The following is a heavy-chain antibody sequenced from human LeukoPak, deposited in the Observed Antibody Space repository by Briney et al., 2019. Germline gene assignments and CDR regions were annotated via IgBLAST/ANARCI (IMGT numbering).Heavy chain of an antibody. J-gene: IGHJ4*02. V-gene: IGHV4-59*12. CDR2: IYYSGST. CDR1: GGSISSYY. Sequence: PSENLSLTCTVSGGSISSYYWSWLRQPPGKGLEWIGYIYYSGSTNYNPSLKSRVTMSVDTSKNQISLNLTSVTAADTAVYYCASLSPPIDFWGQGILVTVSS. D-gene: IGHD2/OR15-2a*01. CDR3: ASLSPPIDF.